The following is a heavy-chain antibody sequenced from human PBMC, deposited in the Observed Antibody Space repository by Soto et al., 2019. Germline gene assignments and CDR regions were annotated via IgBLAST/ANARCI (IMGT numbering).Heavy chain of an antibody. D-gene: IGHD3-9*01. CDR1: VGSVSSGSYY. CDR3: ARGQSLGYYDILTGYYRKPYYYYGMDV. Sequence: LSLTCTVSVGSVSSGSYYWSWIRQPPGKGLEWIGYIYYSGSTNYNPSLKSRVTISVDTSKNQFSLKLSSVTAADTAVYYCARGQSLGYYDILTGYYRKPYYYYGMDVWGQGTTVTVS. J-gene: IGHJ6*02. CDR2: IYYSGST. V-gene: IGHV4-61*01.